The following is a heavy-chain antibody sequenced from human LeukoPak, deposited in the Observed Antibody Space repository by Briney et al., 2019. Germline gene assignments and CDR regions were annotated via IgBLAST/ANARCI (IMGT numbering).Heavy chain of an antibody. CDR2: IIPILGIA. CDR3: AGTREQGSRDFDY. Sequence: GASVKVSCKASGGTFSSFAISWVRQAPGQGLEWMGRIIPILGIANYAQKFQGRVTITADKSTSTAYMELSSLRSEDTAVYYCAGTREQGSRDFDYWGQGTLVTVSS. CDR1: GGTFSSFA. V-gene: IGHV1-69*04. D-gene: IGHD1/OR15-1a*01. J-gene: IGHJ4*02.